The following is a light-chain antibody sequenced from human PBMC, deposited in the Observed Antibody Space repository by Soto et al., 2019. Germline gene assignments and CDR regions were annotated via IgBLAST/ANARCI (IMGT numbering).Light chain of an antibody. CDR1: LSLVYSDGNTY. J-gene: IGKJ1*01. CDR3: MQPAHWPRT. Sequence: DVVLTQSPLSLPLTLGQPASISCRSSLSLVYSDGNTYLSWFQQRPGQSPRRLIYKVSNRDSGVPDRFSGSGSATDFTLKISRVEAEDVGVYYCMQPAHWPRTFGQGTKVEIK. CDR2: KVS. V-gene: IGKV2-30*01.